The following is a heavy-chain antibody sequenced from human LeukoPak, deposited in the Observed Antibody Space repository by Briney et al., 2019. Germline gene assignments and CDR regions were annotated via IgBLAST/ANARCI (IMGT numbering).Heavy chain of an antibody. Sequence: SETLSLTCTVSGGSISSYDWSWIRQPPGKGLEGMGYIYYSGSTNYNPSLKSRVTISVDTSKNQFSLKLSSVTAADTAAYYCARLAAGRWFDPWGQGTLVTVSS. CDR2: IYYSGST. J-gene: IGHJ5*02. CDR1: GGSISSYD. D-gene: IGHD6-13*01. CDR3: ARLAAGRWFDP. V-gene: IGHV4-59*12.